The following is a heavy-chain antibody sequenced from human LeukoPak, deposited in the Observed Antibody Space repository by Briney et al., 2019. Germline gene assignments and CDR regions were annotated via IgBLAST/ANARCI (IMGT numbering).Heavy chain of an antibody. CDR1: GYTFTSYG. J-gene: IGHJ6*02. CDR2: ISAYNGNT. V-gene: IGHV1-18*01. Sequence: GASVKVSCKASGYTFTSYGISWVRQAPGQGLEWMGWISAYNGNTNYAQKLQGRVTMTTDTSTSTAYMELRSLRSDDTAVYYCARDSQGGVTYYDFWSGYPYYYYGMDVWGQGTTVTVSS. CDR3: ARDSQGGVTYYDFWSGYPYYYYGMDV. D-gene: IGHD3-3*01.